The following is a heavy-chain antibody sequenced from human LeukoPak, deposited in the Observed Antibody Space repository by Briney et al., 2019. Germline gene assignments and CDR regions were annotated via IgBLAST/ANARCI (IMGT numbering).Heavy chain of an antibody. V-gene: IGHV3-23*01. CDR1: GLSFSSFA. CDR3: AGDGPHYDIDY. D-gene: IGHD3-9*01. CDR2: IRGNGET. Sequence: GGSLRLSCAASGLSFSSFAMSWVRQGPARGLEWVSSIRGNGETFYADSVKGRFTVSRDNSRNTLYLQMDSLGAEDTAVYYCAGDGPHYDIDYWGQGTRVTVSS. J-gene: IGHJ4*02.